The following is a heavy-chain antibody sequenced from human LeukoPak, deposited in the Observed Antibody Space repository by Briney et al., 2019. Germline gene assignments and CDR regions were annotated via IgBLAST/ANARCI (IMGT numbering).Heavy chain of an antibody. Sequence: ASVKVSCKASGYTFTDYYIHWVRQAPGQGLEWMAWINPNSGGTKYAQNFQGRVTMTRDTSISTAYMELSRLRSDDTAVYYCARDRSSNHDYYYYMDVWGKGTTVTVSS. CDR3: ARDRSSNHDYYYYMDV. D-gene: IGHD6-13*01. CDR2: INPNSGGT. CDR1: GYTFTDYY. J-gene: IGHJ6*03. V-gene: IGHV1-2*02.